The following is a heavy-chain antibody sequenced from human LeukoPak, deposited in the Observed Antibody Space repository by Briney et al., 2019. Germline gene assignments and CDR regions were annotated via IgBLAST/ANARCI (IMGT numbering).Heavy chain of an antibody. CDR1: GYTLTELS. V-gene: IGHV1-24*01. CDR2: FDPEDGET. Sequence: GASVKVSCKVSGYTLTELSMHWVRQAPGKGLEWMGGFDPEDGETIYAQKFQGRVTITRDTSASTAYMELSSLRSEDTAVYYCARVPAAIYYYGMDVWGQGTTVTVSS. D-gene: IGHD2-2*01. CDR3: ARVPAAIYYYGMDV. J-gene: IGHJ6*02.